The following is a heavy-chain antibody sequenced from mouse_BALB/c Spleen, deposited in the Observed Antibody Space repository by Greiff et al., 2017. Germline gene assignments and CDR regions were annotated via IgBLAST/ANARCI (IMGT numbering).Heavy chain of an antibody. Sequence: QVQLKQSGPGLVQPSQSLSITCTVSGFSLTSYGVHWVRQSPGKGLEWLGVIWSGGSTDYNAAFISRLSISKDNSKSQVFFKMNSLQANDTAIYYCARKGGNYVGWYFDVWGAGTTVTVSS. J-gene: IGHJ1*01. D-gene: IGHD2-1*01. CDR1: GFSLTSYG. CDR2: IWSGGST. V-gene: IGHV2-2*02. CDR3: ARKGGNYVGWYFDV.